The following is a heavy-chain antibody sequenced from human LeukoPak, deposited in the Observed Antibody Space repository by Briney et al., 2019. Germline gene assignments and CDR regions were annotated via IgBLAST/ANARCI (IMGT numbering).Heavy chain of an antibody. V-gene: IGHV3-30*18. CDR1: GFTFSSSG. CDR3: AKYDFWSGYGIDV. D-gene: IGHD3-3*01. Sequence: GGSLRLSCAASGFTFSSSGMHWVRQAPGKGLEWGAVISYDGSTKCYADSVKGRFTISRDNSKNTLYLQMNSLRAEDTAVHYCAKYDFWSGYGIDVWGQGTTVTVSS. J-gene: IGHJ6*02. CDR2: ISYDGSTK.